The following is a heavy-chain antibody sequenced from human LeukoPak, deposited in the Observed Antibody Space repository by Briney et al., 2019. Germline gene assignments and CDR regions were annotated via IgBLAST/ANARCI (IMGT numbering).Heavy chain of an antibody. CDR3: ARGGVVGLDCSGGSCYLPDDY. CDR1: GYTFTSYA. V-gene: IGHV7-4-1*02. J-gene: IGHJ4*02. CDR2: INTNTGNP. D-gene: IGHD2-15*01. Sequence: GASVKVSCKASGYTFTSYAMNWVRQAPGQGLEWMVWINTNTGNPTYSQGFTGRCVFSLDTSVSTAYLQISSLKAEDTAVYYCARGGVVGLDCSGGSCYLPDDYWGQGTLVTVSS.